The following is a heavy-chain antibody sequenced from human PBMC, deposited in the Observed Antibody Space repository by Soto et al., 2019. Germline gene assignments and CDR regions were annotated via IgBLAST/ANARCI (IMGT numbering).Heavy chain of an antibody. J-gene: IGHJ4*02. Sequence: ASVKVSCKASGYTFTSYGISWVRQAPGQGLEWMGWISAYNGNTNYAQKLQGRVTMTTDTSTSTAYMELRSLRSDDTAVYYCASWGGYCSGGSCPIDFDYWGQGTLVTVSS. CDR3: ASWGGYCSGGSCPIDFDY. CDR2: ISAYNGNT. V-gene: IGHV1-18*01. CDR1: GYTFTSYG. D-gene: IGHD2-15*01.